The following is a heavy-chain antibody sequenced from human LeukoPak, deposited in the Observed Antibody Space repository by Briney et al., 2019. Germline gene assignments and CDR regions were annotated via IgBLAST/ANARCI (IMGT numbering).Heavy chain of an antibody. Sequence: VKVSCKASGYTFTSYGISWVRQAPGQGLEWMGWINPKSGGTNYAQKFQGRVTMTRDTSINTASMELSRLTSDDTAVCYCATLDSFDYWGQGTLVTVSS. V-gene: IGHV1-2*02. CDR1: GYTFTSYG. CDR2: INPKSGGT. D-gene: IGHD3-3*02. CDR3: ATLDSFDY. J-gene: IGHJ4*02.